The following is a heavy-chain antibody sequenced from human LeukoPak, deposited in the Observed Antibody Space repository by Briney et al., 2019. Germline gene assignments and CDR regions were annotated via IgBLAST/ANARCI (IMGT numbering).Heavy chain of an antibody. CDR1: GGSISSGGYY. Sequence: SETLSLTCTVSGGSISSGGYYWSWIRQPPGKGLEWIGSIYYSGNTYYNPSLKSRVTISLDTSKNQFSLRLTSVTAADTAVYYCARYCATTSCSPPFDYWGQGTLVTVSS. CDR3: ARYCATTSCSPPFDY. D-gene: IGHD2-2*01. V-gene: IGHV4-39*01. CDR2: IYYSGNT. J-gene: IGHJ4*02.